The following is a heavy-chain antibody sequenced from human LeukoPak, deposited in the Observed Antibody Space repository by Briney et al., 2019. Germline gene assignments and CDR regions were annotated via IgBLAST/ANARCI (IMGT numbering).Heavy chain of an antibody. CDR1: GFTFSSYA. Sequence: GGSLRLSCAASGFTFSSYAMHWVRQAPGKGLEWVAVISYDGSNKYYADSVKGRFTISRDNSKNTLYLQMNSLRAEDTAVYYCARRNAMDVWGQGTTVIVFS. CDR3: ARRNAMDV. V-gene: IGHV3-30-3*01. J-gene: IGHJ6*02. CDR2: ISYDGSNK.